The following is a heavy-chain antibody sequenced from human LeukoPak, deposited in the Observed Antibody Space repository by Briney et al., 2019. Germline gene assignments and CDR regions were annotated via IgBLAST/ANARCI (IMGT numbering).Heavy chain of an antibody. D-gene: IGHD3-10*01. CDR1: GYSFTYHY. V-gene: IGHV1-46*01. CDR2: INPSDGST. J-gene: IGHJ6*03. Sequence: ASVKVSCKASGYSFTYHYMHWLRQAPGQGLEWIGIINPSDGSTNYAQKFQGRVTMTRDMSTSTVYMELSSLRSEDTAVYYCAREIKMVRGGIAYYYMDVWGKGTTVTISS. CDR3: AREIKMVRGGIAYYYMDV.